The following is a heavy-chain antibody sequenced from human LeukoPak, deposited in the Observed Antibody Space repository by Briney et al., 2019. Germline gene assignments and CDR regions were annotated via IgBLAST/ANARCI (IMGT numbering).Heavy chain of an antibody. V-gene: IGHV3-66*02. CDR3: ASPYYYDSSGPNAFDI. J-gene: IGHJ3*02. Sequence: GGSLRLSCAASVFTVSSNYMSWVRQAPGKGLEWVSVIYSGGSTYYADSVKGRFTISRDNSKNTLYLQMNSLRAEDTAVYYCASPYYYDSSGPNAFDIWGQGTMVTVSS. CDR2: IYSGGST. CDR1: VFTVSSNY. D-gene: IGHD3-22*01.